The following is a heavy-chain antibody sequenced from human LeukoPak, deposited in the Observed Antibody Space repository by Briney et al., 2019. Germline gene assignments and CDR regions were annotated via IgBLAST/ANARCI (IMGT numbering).Heavy chain of an antibody. J-gene: IGHJ4*02. V-gene: IGHV3-74*01. CDR3: ARVRGGN. CDR2: INEHGTT. CDR1: GFAFSDFW. Sequence: PGGSLRLSCAASGFAFSDFWMYWVRLAPGKGLVWISNINEHGTTAYADSVKGRFTISRDNAKNILYLQMNSLRAEDTAVYYCARVRGGNWGQGTLVTVSS. D-gene: IGHD3-16*01.